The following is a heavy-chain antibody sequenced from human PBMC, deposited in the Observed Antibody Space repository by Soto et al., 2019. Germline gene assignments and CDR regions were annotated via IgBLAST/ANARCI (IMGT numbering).Heavy chain of an antibody. CDR1: GYTFNCYD. CDR3: ARDLRGYSYAPSYYGMDV. D-gene: IGHD5-18*01. CDR2: ISAYNGNT. Sequence: AVKVSCKASGYTFNCYDMHWVRQAPGQGLEWMGWISAYNGNTNYAQKLQGRVTMTTDTSTSTAYLELRSLRSDAKAAYYCARDLRGYSYAPSYYGMDVWGQGTTVTVS. V-gene: IGHV1-18*04. J-gene: IGHJ6*02.